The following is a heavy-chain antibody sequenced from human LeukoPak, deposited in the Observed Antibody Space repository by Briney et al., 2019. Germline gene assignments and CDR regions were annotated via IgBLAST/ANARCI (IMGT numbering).Heavy chain of an antibody. CDR3: ARPGYYDSSGYYPRDY. J-gene: IGHJ4*02. CDR1: GYSFTSYW. V-gene: IGHV5-51*01. Sequence: GEFLKISCKGSGYSFTSYWIGWVRQMPGKGLEWMGIIYPGDSDTRYSPSFQGQVTISADKSISTAYLQWSSLKASDTAMYYCARPGYYDSSGYYPRDYWGQGTLVTVSS. CDR2: IYPGDSDT. D-gene: IGHD3-22*01.